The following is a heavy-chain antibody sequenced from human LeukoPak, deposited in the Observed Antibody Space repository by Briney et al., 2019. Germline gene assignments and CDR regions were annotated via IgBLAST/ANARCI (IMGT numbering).Heavy chain of an antibody. CDR3: ARRYYYDSSGYSYYFDF. V-gene: IGHV4-39*01. Sequence: PSETLSLTCTVSGVSISSSNYYWGWIRQPPGKGLEWIGSIYYSGSTYYNPSLKSRVTISVDTSKNQFSLKLTSVTAADTAVYYCARRYYYDSSGYSYYFDFWGQGTLVTVSS. CDR2: IYYSGST. CDR1: GVSISSSNYY. D-gene: IGHD3-22*01. J-gene: IGHJ4*02.